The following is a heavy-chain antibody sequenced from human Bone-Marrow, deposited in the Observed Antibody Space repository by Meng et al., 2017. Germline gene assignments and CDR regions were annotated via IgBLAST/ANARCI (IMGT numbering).Heavy chain of an antibody. CDR3: ARSLDYGDYISWFDP. CDR1: GGSVSSGSYY. CDR2: IYYSGST. D-gene: IGHD4-17*01. V-gene: IGHV4-61*01. J-gene: IGHJ5*02. Sequence: GSLRLSCTVSGGSVSSGSYYWSWIRQPPGKGLEWIGYIYYSGSTNYNPSLKSRVTISVDTSKNQFSLKRSSVTAADTAVYYCARSLDYGDYISWFDPWGQGTLVTVSS.